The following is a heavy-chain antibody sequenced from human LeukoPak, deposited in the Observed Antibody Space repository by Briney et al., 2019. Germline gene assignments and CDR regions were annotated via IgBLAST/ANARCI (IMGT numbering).Heavy chain of an antibody. CDR3: ARSKIDY. Sequence: PGGSLRLSCAASGFTFSTYWMMWVRQAPGKGLEWVANINEDGSEKYYADSVEGRFTTSRDNAKNSLDLQMSSLRADDTALYYCARSKIDYWGQGTLVTVSS. CDR2: INEDGSEK. V-gene: IGHV3-7*01. D-gene: IGHD4-11*01. J-gene: IGHJ4*02. CDR1: GFTFSTYW.